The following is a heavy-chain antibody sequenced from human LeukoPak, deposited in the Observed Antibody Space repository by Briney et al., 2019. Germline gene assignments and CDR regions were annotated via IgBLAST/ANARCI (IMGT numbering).Heavy chain of an antibody. CDR1: GYTFTSYG. V-gene: IGHV1-18*01. CDR3: ARDRSHRPDY. J-gene: IGHJ4*02. Sequence: ASVKVSCTASGYTFTSYGISWVRQAPGQGLEWMGWISAYNGNTNYAQKFQGRVTMTRDTSTSTVYMELSSLRSEDTAVYYCARDRSHRPDYWGQGTLVTVSS. D-gene: IGHD6-6*01. CDR2: ISAYNGNT.